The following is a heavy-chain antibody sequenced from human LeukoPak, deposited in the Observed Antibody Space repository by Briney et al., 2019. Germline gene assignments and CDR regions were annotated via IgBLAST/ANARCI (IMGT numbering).Heavy chain of an antibody. CDR1: GGSISGTNW. D-gene: IGHD3-10*01. V-gene: IGHV4-4*02. Sequence: SETLSLTCAVSGGSISGTNWWSWVRQPPGKGLEWIGEIYHSGSTNYNSSLKTRVTISVDKSKNQFSLKLSSVTAADTAVYYCARKGWFGEISERNWFDPWGQGTLVTVPS. J-gene: IGHJ5*02. CDR2: IYHSGST. CDR3: ARKGWFGEISERNWFDP.